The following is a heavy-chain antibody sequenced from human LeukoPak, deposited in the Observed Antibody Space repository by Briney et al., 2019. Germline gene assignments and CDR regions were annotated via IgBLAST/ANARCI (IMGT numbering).Heavy chain of an antibody. D-gene: IGHD2-2*02. Sequence: ASVKVSCEASGYTFTSYGISWVRQAPGQGLEWMGWISAYNGNTNYAQKLQGRVTMTTDTSTSTAYMELRSLRSDDTAVCYCARDDCSSTSCYTRWFDPWGQGTLVTVSS. CDR3: ARDDCSSTSCYTRWFDP. CDR2: ISAYNGNT. CDR1: GYTFTSYG. J-gene: IGHJ5*02. V-gene: IGHV1-18*01.